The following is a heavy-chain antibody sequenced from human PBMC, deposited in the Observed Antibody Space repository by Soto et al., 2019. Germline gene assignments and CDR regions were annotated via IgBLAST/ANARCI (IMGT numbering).Heavy chain of an antibody. CDR1: GFIFSTYG. J-gene: IGHJ6*02. D-gene: IGHD5-12*01. Sequence: PGWSLRLSCAASGFIFSTYGMHWVRQAPGKGLEWVAVISFDGRNKYYADSVRGRFTISRDNSKNTLHLQMNSLRGEDTAVYYCAKQTATAITYYYFYGMDVWGQGSTVIVS. V-gene: IGHV3-30*18. CDR3: AKQTATAITYYYFYGMDV. CDR2: ISFDGRNK.